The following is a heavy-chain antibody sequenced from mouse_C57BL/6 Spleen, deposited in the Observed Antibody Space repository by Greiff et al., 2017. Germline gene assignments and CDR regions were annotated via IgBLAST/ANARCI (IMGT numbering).Heavy chain of an antibody. CDR2: IHPNSGST. CDR3: ARNYYGSSYEGAMDY. D-gene: IGHD1-1*01. V-gene: IGHV1-64*01. CDR1: GYTFTSYW. Sequence: QVQLQQPGAELVKPGASVKLSCKASGYTFTSYWMHWVKQRPGQGLEWIGMIHPNSGSTNYNEKFKSKATLTVDKSSSTAYMQLSSLTCEESAVYYCARNYYGSSYEGAMDYWGQGTSVTVSS. J-gene: IGHJ4*01.